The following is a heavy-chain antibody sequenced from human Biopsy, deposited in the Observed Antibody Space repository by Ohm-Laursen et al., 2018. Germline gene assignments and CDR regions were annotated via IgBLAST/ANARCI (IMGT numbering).Heavy chain of an antibody. D-gene: IGHD3-22*01. Sequence: TLSLTCPVSGDSISSYYWSWIRQPPGKGLQWIGYVYYTGSTDYNPPLQSRVTISVDTSKNHFSLRLRSVTPADTAIYYCARDRGYYSDRTVPGYFDLWGRGTLVTVSS. CDR3: ARDRGYYSDRTVPGYFDL. V-gene: IGHV4-59*01. J-gene: IGHJ2*01. CDR1: GDSISSYY. CDR2: VYYTGST.